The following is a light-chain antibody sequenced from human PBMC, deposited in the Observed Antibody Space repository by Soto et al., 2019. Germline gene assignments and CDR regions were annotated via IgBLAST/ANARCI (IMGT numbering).Light chain of an antibody. V-gene: IGKV2-28*01. J-gene: IGKJ1*01. CDR1: QSLLHSNGNNY. CDR2: LGS. Sequence: DIVMTQSPLSLPVTPGEPASISCRSSQSLLHSNGNNYLEWYLQKPGQSPQLLIYLGSSRASGVPDRFSGSGSGTDFTLKIRRVEAEDVGVYYCMQALQTPRTFG. CDR3: MQALQTPRT.